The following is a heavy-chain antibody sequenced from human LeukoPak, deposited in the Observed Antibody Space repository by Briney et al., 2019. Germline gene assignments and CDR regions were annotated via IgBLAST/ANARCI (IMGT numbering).Heavy chain of an antibody. CDR3: ARGGNYGDYDGYFDY. J-gene: IGHJ4*02. CDR1: GGSISSSNYY. CDR2: IYYGGTT. Sequence: PSETLSLTCTVSGGSISSSNYYWGWVRQPPGKGLEWIGSIYYGGTTYYNPSLKSRVTMSVDTSKNQFSLKLSSVTAADTAVYYCARGGNYGDYDGYFDYWGQGTLVTVSS. V-gene: IGHV4-39*07. D-gene: IGHD4-17*01.